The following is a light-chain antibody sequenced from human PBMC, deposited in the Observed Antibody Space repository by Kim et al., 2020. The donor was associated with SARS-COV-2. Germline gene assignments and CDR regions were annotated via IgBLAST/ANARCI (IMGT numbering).Light chain of an antibody. Sequence: ASIGDRVTITCPASQNIDSWLAWYQQKPGKAPKLLIYKASSLESGVPSRISGSGSGTEFTLAISSLQPDDFATYYCQQYKTYPVTFGGGTKVDIK. CDR2: KAS. J-gene: IGKJ4*01. V-gene: IGKV1-5*03. CDR3: QQYKTYPVT. CDR1: QNIDSW.